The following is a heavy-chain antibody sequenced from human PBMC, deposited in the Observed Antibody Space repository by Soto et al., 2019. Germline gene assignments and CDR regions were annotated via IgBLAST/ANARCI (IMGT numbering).Heavy chain of an antibody. D-gene: IGHD2-2*02. CDR1: GFTFSTYS. CDR2: ISSRSDI. J-gene: IGHJ6*02. CDR3: AREYTAWPLAYGLDV. V-gene: IGHV3-21*01. Sequence: LSCVGSGFTFSTYSINWVRQAPGKGLEWVSSISSRSDIYYADSVKGRLTISRDNAKNSVSLQMNSLRAEDTAVYYCAREYTAWPLAYGLDVWGQGTTVTVSS.